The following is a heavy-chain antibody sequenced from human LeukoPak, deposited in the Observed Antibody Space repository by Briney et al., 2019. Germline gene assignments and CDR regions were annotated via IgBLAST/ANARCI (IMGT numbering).Heavy chain of an antibody. V-gene: IGHV3-48*01. CDR1: GFTFSSYS. J-gene: IGHJ4*02. D-gene: IGHD1-20*01. CDR2: ISSGSLTI. CDR3: AREAITGHREFDY. Sequence: GGSLRLSCAASGFTFSSYSTNWVRQAPGKGLEWVSYISSGSLTIYYADSVKGRFTISRDNAKNSLHLHMNSLRAEDTAAYYCAREAITGHREFDYWGQGTLVTVSS.